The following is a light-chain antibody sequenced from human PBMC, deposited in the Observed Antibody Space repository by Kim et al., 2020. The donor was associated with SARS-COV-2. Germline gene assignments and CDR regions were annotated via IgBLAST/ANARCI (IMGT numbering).Light chain of an antibody. CDR2: QDS. V-gene: IGLV3-1*01. J-gene: IGLJ2*01. CDR3: QAWDSSTAV. Sequence: VAQGQTASITCSGDKLGDKYACWYQQKPGQSPVLVIYQDSKRPSGIPERFSGSNSGNTATLTISGTQAMDEADYYCQAWDSSTAVFGGGTQLTVL. CDR1: KLGDKY.